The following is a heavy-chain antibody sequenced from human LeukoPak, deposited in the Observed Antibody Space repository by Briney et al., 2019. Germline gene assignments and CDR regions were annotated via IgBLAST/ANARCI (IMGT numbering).Heavy chain of an antibody. D-gene: IGHD3-22*01. V-gene: IGHV4-4*07. CDR3: ARDRGIGIVESRVAFDL. J-gene: IGHJ3*01. CDR2: IYSNEHT. Sequence: PSETLSLTCSVSGDSITSFDWSWVRQPAGKGLEWIGRIYSNEHTYSNPSLRGRVTISVDKSRNLVSLRLSPVAAADTGVHYCARDRGIGIVESRVAFDLWGQGTMVTVSS. CDR1: GDSITSFD.